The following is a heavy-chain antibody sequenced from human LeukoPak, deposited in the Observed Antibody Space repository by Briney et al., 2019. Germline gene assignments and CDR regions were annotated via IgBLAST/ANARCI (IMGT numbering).Heavy chain of an antibody. CDR2: LKEDVSAR. CDR3: ARGPPYGSRSDFLDY. Sequence: GGSLRLSCVASGFSISSHWMSWVRQAPGKGLEWVASLKEDVSARNLVDSVKGRFTISTDNAKNSLNLQMNSLRVEDTAVYYCARGPPYGSRSDFLDYWGLGTLVTVPS. CDR1: GFSISSHW. V-gene: IGHV3-7*01. D-gene: IGHD3-10*01. J-gene: IGHJ4*02.